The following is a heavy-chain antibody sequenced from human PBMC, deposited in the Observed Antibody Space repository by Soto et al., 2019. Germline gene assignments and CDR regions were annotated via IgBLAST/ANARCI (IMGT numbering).Heavy chain of an antibody. CDR3: ARGRIRASSSWYWNY. D-gene: IGHD6-13*01. Sequence: QVQLQQWGAGLLKPSETLSLTCAVYGGSFSGYYWSWIRQPPGKGLEWIGEINHSGGTNYNPSLKSRVTISVDTSKNQFSLKLSSVTAADTAVYYCARGRIRASSSWYWNYWGQGTLVTVSS. CDR2: INHSGGT. V-gene: IGHV4-34*02. J-gene: IGHJ4*02. CDR1: GGSFSGYY.